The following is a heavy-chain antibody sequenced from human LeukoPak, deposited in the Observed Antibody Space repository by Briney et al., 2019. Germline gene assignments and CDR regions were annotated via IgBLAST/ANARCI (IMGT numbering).Heavy chain of an antibody. V-gene: IGHV3-20*04. CDR3: ARGHSSSWYGFPDY. D-gene: IGHD6-13*01. CDR2: INWNGGTI. CDR1: GFVFDDYG. J-gene: IGHJ4*02. Sequence: GGSLRLSCAASGFVFDDYGMNWVRQVPGKGLEWVSGINWNGGTIGYADSVKGRFTISRDNAKNSPYLQMNSLRVEDTAFYYCARGHSSSWYGFPDYWGQGTLVTVSS.